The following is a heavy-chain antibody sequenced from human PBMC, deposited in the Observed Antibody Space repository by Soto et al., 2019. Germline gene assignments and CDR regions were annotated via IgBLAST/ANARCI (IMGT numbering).Heavy chain of an antibody. CDR3: AREGFRRVMSYWAPDY. Sequence: GGSLRLSCAASGFTFSSYWMSWVRQAPGKGLEWVANIKQDGSEKYYVDSVKGRFTISRDNAKNSLYLQMNSLRAEDTAVYYCAREGFRRVMSYWAPDYWGQGTLVTVSS. CDR1: GFTFSSYW. V-gene: IGHV3-7*04. CDR2: IKQDGSEK. J-gene: IGHJ4*02. D-gene: IGHD3-16*01.